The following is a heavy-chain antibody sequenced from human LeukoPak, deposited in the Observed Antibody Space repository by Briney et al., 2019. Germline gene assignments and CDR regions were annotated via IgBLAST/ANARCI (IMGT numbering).Heavy chain of an antibody. J-gene: IGHJ4*02. CDR2: ISGTGGRT. CDR1: GFTLSTYA. Sequence: SGGSLRLSCAASGFTLSTYAMSWVRQAPGKGLEWVSAISGTGGRTYYADYVKGRFTISRDNAKNSLYLQMNSLRAEDTAVYYCARDRGRLHLFDYWGQGTLVTVSS. V-gene: IGHV3-23*01. D-gene: IGHD4-11*01. CDR3: ARDRGRLHLFDY.